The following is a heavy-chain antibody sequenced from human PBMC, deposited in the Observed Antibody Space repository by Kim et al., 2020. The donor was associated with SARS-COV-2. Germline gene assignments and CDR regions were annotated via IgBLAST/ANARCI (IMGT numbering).Heavy chain of an antibody. J-gene: IGHJ4*02. D-gene: IGHD6-13*01. V-gene: IGHV1-69*04. CDR1: GGTFSSYA. Sequence: SVKVSCKASGGTFSSYAISWVRQAPGQGLEWMGRIIPILGIANYAQKFQGRVTITADKSTSTAYMELSSLRSEDTAVYYCARDPGAGSSLIPEVDYWGQGTLVTVSS. CDR3: ARDPGAGSSLIPEVDY. CDR2: IIPILGIA.